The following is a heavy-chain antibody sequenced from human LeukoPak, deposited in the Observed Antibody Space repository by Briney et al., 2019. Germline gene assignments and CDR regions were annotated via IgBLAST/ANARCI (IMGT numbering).Heavy chain of an antibody. J-gene: IGHJ4*02. CDR2: IYYSGST. CDR3: ARVKDGGNSPYFDY. CDR1: GGSISSSSYY. D-gene: IGHD4-23*01. V-gene: IGHV4-30-4*08. Sequence: SSETLSLTCTVSGGSISSSSYYWSWIRQPPGKGLEWIGYIYYSGSTYYNPSLKSRVTISVDTSKNQFSLKLSSVTAADTAVYYCARVKDGGNSPYFDYWGQGTLVTVSS.